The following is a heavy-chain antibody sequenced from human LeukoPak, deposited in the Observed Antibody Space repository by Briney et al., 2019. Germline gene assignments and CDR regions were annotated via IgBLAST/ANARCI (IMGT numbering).Heavy chain of an antibody. CDR2: ISYDGSNK. J-gene: IGHJ4*02. V-gene: IGHV3-30*18. Sequence: SGGSLRLSCAASGFSFSSYGMHWVRQAPGKGLEWVAVISYDGSNKYYADSVKGRFTISRDNSKNTLYLQMNSLRAEDTAVYYCAKGHYDSSGYLFDYWGQGTLVTVSS. CDR1: GFSFSSYG. CDR3: AKGHYDSSGYLFDY. D-gene: IGHD3-22*01.